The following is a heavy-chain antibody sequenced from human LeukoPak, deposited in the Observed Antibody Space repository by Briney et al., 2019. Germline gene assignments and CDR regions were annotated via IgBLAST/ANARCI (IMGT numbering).Heavy chain of an antibody. D-gene: IGHD2-21*02. CDR2: ISAYNCNT. CDR3: ARAQGGRIVVVTAMTDLDAFDI. CDR1: GYTFTSYG. Sequence: ASVKVSCKASGYTFTSYGISWVRQAPGQGLEWMGCISAYNCNTNYAQKLQGRVTMTPNTSTSTAYMELRSLRSDDTAVYYCARAQGGRIVVVTAMTDLDAFDIWGQGTLATVSS. V-gene: IGHV1-18*01. J-gene: IGHJ3*02.